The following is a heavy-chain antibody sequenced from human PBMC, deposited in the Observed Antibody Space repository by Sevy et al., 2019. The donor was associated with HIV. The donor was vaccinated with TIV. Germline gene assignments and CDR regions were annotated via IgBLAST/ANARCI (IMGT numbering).Heavy chain of an antibody. J-gene: IGHJ3*02. Sequence: GGSLRLSCAASGFTFSSYSMNWVRQAPGKGLEWVSYISSSSSTIHYADSVKGRFTISRDNAKNSLYLQMNSLRAEDKYVYYWASDGGVYCSSTSCYPLDAFDIWGQVKMHTVTS. CDR3: ASDGGVYCSSTSCYPLDAFDI. V-gene: IGHV3-48*01. D-gene: IGHD2-2*01. CDR1: GFTFSSYS. CDR2: ISSSSSTI.